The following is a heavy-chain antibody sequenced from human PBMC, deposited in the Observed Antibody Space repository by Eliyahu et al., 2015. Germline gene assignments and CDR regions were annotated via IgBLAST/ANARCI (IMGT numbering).Heavy chain of an antibody. CDR1: GYTXTSYG. J-gene: IGHJ4*02. V-gene: IGHV1-18*04. Sequence: QVQLVQSGAEVKKXGAXVKVSCKASGYTXTSYGISWVRQAPGQGLEWMGWISAYNGNTNYAQKLQGRVTMTTDTSTSTAYMELRSLRSDDTAVYYCARDESGSYIPWSGSYWGQGTLVTVSS. CDR2: ISAYNGNT. D-gene: IGHD1-26*01. CDR3: ARDESGSYIPWSGSY.